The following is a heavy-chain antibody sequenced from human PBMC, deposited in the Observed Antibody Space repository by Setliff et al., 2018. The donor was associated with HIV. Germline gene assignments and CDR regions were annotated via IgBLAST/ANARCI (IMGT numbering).Heavy chain of an antibody. D-gene: IGHD6-19*01. CDR1: GYTFTSYG. J-gene: IGHJ4*02. V-gene: IGHV1-18*01. CDR2: ISTYNGNT. Sequence: ASVKVYCKASGYTFTSYGITWVRQAPGQGLEWMGWISTYNGNTHYSQKLQGRVTMTTDTSTSTAYMELRSLRSDDPAMYYCARKYTGGPLDYWGQGTLVTVSS. CDR3: ARKYTGGPLDY.